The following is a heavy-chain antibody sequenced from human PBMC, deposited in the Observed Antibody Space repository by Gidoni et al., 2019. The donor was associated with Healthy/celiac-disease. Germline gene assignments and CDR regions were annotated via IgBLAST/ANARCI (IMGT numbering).Heavy chain of an antibody. V-gene: IGHV1-8*01. J-gene: IGHJ3*02. CDR3: ARLYSSSWYGGINQGWNDAFDI. CDR1: GYTFTSYD. D-gene: IGHD6-13*01. CDR2: MNPNSGNT. Sequence: QVQLVQSGAEVKKPGASVNVSCKASGYTFTSYDINWVRQATGHGLAWMGWMNPNSGNTGYAQKFQGRVTMTRNTSISTAYMEVSSLRSEDTAVYYCARLYSSSWYGGINQGWNDAFDIWGQGTMVTVSS.